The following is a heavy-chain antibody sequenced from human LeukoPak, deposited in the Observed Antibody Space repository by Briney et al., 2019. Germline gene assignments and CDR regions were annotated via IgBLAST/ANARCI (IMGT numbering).Heavy chain of an antibody. Sequence: ASVKVSCKASGGTFSSYAISWVRQAPGQGLEWMGIINPSGGSTSYAQKFQGRVTMTRDTSISTAYMELSRLRSDDTAVYYCARDQTTVTKDYYYMDVWGKGTTVTVSS. CDR1: GGTFSSYA. J-gene: IGHJ6*03. V-gene: IGHV1-46*01. D-gene: IGHD4-11*01. CDR2: INPSGGST. CDR3: ARDQTTVTKDYYYMDV.